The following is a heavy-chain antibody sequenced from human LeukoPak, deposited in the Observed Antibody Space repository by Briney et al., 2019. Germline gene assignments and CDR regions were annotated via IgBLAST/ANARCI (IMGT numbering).Heavy chain of an antibody. CDR2: IYYSGST. V-gene: IGHV4-30-4*01. J-gene: IGHJ4*02. D-gene: IGHD6-19*01. Sequence: PSETLSLTCTVSGGSISSGDYYWSWIRQPPGQGLEWIGYIYYSGSTYYNPSLKSRVTISVDTSKNQFSLKLSSVTAADTAVYYCAREGDSSGWLDYWGQGTLVTVSS. CDR3: AREGDSSGWLDY. CDR1: GGSISSGDYY.